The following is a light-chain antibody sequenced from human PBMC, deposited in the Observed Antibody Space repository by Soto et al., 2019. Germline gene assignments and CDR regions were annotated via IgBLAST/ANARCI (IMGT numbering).Light chain of an antibody. CDR1: SSDVGGYNY. CDR2: DVT. V-gene: IGLV2-11*01. CDR3: CSYAGSYSYV. J-gene: IGLJ1*01. Sequence: QSVLTQPRSVSGSPGQSVAISCTGTSSDVGGYNYVSWYQQHPGKAPKLMIYDVTKRPSGVPDRFSGSSSGNTASLTISGLQAEDEADYFCCSYAGSYSYVFGTGTKGTVL.